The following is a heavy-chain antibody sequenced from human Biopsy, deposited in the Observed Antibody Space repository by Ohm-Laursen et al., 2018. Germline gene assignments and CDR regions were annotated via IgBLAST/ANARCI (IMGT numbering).Heavy chain of an antibody. Sequence: ASVKVSCKASGYTFTRYYMHWVRQAPGQGLEWMGIINPSGSDATYAQKFQGRVTMTRDTSTSTAYMDLSSLRSEDTAVYYCAAGSGSGSHFRFDYWGQGALVSVSS. J-gene: IGHJ4*02. CDR1: GYTFTRYY. D-gene: IGHD3-10*01. V-gene: IGHV1-46*01. CDR2: INPSGSDA. CDR3: AAGSGSGSHFRFDY.